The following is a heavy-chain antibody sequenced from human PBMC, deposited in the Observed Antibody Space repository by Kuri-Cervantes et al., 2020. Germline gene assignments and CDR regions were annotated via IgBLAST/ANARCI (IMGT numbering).Heavy chain of an antibody. CDR3: AKELRYFDWSFFNPTDGMDF. J-gene: IGHJ6*02. Sequence: GESLKISCAASGFTFNTYAMHWVRQAPGKGLEWVAVMSFDGGNKYYADSVKGRSTISRDNSKNTLYLQMNSLRAEDTAVYYCAKELRYFDWSFFNPTDGMDFWGQGTTVTVSS. CDR1: GFTFNTYA. CDR2: MSFDGGNK. D-gene: IGHD3-9*01. V-gene: IGHV3-30*01.